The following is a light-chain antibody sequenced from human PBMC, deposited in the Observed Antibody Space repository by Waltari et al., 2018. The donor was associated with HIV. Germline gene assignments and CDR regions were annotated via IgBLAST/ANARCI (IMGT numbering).Light chain of an antibody. J-gene: IGLJ1*01. CDR2: DND. Sequence: QSLLTQPPSVSAAAGQRVTISCSGGDPNVPNHFVSWYQQVPERAPRLLIFDNDKRPSGISDRFSAAKAGRSATLVITGLQIVDEADYYCGRWDSSLSLYVFGTGTTVVVL. CDR3: GRWDSSLSLYV. CDR1: DPNVPNHF. V-gene: IGLV1-51*01.